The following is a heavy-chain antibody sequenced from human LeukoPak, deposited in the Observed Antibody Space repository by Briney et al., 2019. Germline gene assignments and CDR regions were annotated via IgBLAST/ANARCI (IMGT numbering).Heavy chain of an antibody. V-gene: IGHV3-7*01. J-gene: IGHJ6*03. CDR1: GFTFSSYW. Sequence: PGGSLRLSCAASGFTFSSYWMSWVRQAPGKGLEWVANIKQDGSEKYYVDSVKGRFTISRDNAKNSLYLQMNSLRAEDTAVYYCARSSMVRGVIIYYYYYMDVWGKGTTVTISS. CDR3: ARSSMVRGVIIYYYYYMDV. D-gene: IGHD3-10*01. CDR2: IKQDGSEK.